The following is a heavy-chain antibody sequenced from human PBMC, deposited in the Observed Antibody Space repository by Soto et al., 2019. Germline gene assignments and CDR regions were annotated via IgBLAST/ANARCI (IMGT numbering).Heavy chain of an antibody. CDR1: GYTLTELS. CDR2: ISAEDGET. V-gene: IGHV1-24*01. CDR3: ARDRRNYGDLTIDY. D-gene: IGHD4-17*01. Sequence: ASVKVSCKVSGYTLTELSMHWVRQDPGKGLEWMGGISAEDGETNYAQKLQGRVTMTTDTSTSTAYMELRSLRSDDTAVYYCARDRRNYGDLTIDYWGQGTLVTVSS. J-gene: IGHJ4*02.